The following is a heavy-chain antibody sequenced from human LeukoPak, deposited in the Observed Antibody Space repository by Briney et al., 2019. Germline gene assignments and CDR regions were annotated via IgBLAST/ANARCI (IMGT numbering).Heavy chain of an antibody. CDR1: GFTFSSYS. Sequence: PGGSLRLSCAASGFTFSSYSMNWVRQAPGKGLEWVSSISSSSSYIYYADSVKGRFTISRDNAKNTLYLQMNSLRAEDTAVYYCARHLSGVTGYTYGRGIDYWGQGTLVTVSS. D-gene: IGHD5-18*01. CDR2: ISSSSSYI. J-gene: IGHJ4*02. CDR3: ARHLSGVTGYTYGRGIDY. V-gene: IGHV3-21*01.